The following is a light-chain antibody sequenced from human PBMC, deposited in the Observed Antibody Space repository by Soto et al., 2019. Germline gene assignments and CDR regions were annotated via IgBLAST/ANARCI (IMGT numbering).Light chain of an antibody. CDR1: QSVSSSY. Sequence: EIVLTQSPGTLSLSPGERATLSCRASQSVSSSYFAWYQQKPGQAPRLLLYGASSRATGIPDRFSGSGSGTDFTLTISRLEPEDFAVYYCQQYGSSPITSGQGTRLEIK. CDR2: GAS. CDR3: QQYGSSPIT. V-gene: IGKV3-20*01. J-gene: IGKJ5*01.